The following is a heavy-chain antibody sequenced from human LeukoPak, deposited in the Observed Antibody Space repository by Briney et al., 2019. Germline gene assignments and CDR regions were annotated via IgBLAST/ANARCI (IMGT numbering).Heavy chain of an antibody. CDR1: GFTFSSYW. Sequence: GGSLRLSCAASGFTFSSYWMSWVRQAPGKGLEWVANIKEDGSEKYYVDSVEGRFTISRDNAKNSLYLQMNCLSAEDTAIYFCARDWLLGVPFDAFDIWGQGTMVTVSS. J-gene: IGHJ3*02. D-gene: IGHD3-3*01. CDR3: ARDWLLGVPFDAFDI. V-gene: IGHV3-7*01. CDR2: IKEDGSEK.